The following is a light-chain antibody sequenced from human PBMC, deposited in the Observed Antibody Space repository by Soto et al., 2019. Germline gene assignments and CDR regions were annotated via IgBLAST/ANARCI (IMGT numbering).Light chain of an antibody. CDR3: QQYNNWPPYT. CDR1: QSLNTD. Sequence: EILMTQSPPPLSVSPGETATLSCRASQSLNTDLAWYQQKPGQAPRLLLYGASTRATGISTRLSGGGSGTEFTLTISSLQSEGYAVYYCQQYNNWPPYTFGQGTRLEIK. CDR2: GAS. V-gene: IGKV3-15*01. J-gene: IGKJ5*01.